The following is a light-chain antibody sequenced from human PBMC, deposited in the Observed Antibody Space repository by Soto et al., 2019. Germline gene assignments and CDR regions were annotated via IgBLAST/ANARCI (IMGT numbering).Light chain of an antibody. CDR2: DVS. CDR1: SSDVGGYNY. V-gene: IGLV2-14*01. Sequence: QSVLTNPASVFWAPGQSIPIACTGNSSDVGGYNYVSWYQQHPGKAPKLMIYDVSNRPSGVSNRFSGSKSGNTASLTISGLQAEDEADYYCSSYTSSSTLYVFGTGTKVTVL. CDR3: SSYTSSSTLYV. J-gene: IGLJ1*01.